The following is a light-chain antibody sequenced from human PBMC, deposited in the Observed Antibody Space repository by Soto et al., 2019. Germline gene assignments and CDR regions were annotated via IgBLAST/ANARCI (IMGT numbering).Light chain of an antibody. J-gene: IGKJ1*01. CDR2: NAS. Sequence: EIVLTQSPGTLSVSPGDRVTLSCRASQSVSSSYLAWYQQKPGQAPRLLIYNASNRTTGIPDRFSGSGFGTDFALTINRLEPAVVAVYLCKAYSSSQGWTVGQGTKL. CDR1: QSVSSSY. V-gene: IGKV3-20*01. CDR3: KAYSSSQGWT.